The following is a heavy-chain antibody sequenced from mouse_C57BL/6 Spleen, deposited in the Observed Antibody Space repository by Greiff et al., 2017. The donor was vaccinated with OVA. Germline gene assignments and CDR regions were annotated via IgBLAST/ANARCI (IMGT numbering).Heavy chain of an antibody. CDR1: GFSLTSYG. Sequence: VQLQQSGPGLVQPSQSLSITCTVSGFSLTSYGVHWVRQSPGKGLEWLGVIWSGGSTDYNAAFISRLSISKDNSKSQVFFKMNRLQADDTAIYYCARRGGVYFDYWGQGTTLTVS. V-gene: IGHV2-2*01. CDR3: ARRGGVYFDY. J-gene: IGHJ2*01. CDR2: IWSGGST.